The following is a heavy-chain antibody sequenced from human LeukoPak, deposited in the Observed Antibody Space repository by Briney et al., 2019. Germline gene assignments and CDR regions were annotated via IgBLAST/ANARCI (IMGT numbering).Heavy chain of an antibody. Sequence: ASVKVSCKASGYTFTGYYMHWVRQAPGQGLEWMGWINPNSGGTNYAQKFQGRVTMTRDTSISTAYMELSRLRSDDTAAYYCASVEGVPRLMSMDVWGQGTTVTVSS. D-gene: IGHD6-6*01. J-gene: IGHJ6*02. V-gene: IGHV1-2*02. CDR3: ASVEGVPRLMSMDV. CDR2: INPNSGGT. CDR1: GYTFTGYY.